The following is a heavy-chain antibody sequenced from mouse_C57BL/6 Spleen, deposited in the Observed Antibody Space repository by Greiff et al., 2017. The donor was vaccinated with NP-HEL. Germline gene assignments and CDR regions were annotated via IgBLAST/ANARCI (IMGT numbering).Heavy chain of an antibody. CDR1: GYTFTDYE. D-gene: IGHD1-1*01. Sequence: VQLQQSGAELVRPGASVTLSCKASGYTFTDYEMHWVKQTPVHGLAWIGAIDPETGGTAYNQKFKGKAILTADKSSSTAYMELRSLTSEDSAVYYCTRKSTTVVAKGDYWGQGTTLTVSS. CDR3: TRKSTTVVAKGDY. CDR2: IDPETGGT. V-gene: IGHV1-15*01. J-gene: IGHJ2*01.